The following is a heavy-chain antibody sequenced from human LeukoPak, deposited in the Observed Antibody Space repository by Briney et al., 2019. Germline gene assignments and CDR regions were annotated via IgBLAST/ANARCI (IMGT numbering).Heavy chain of an antibody. CDR1: GFTFSGYP. D-gene: IGHD2-2*01. V-gene: IGHV3-30-3*01. Sequence: GSLRLSCAASGFTFSGYPIHWVRQAPGKGLEWVAVISYDGSNKYYADSVKGRFTISRDNSKNTLYLQMNSLRAEDTAVYYCARDEGYCSSTSCYSYYYYGMDVWGQGTTVTVSS. CDR2: ISYDGSNK. CDR3: ARDEGYCSSTSCYSYYYYGMDV. J-gene: IGHJ6*02.